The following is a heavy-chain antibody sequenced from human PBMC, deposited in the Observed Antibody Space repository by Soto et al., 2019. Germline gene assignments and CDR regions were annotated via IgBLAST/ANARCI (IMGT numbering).Heavy chain of an antibody. CDR3: AKEWVYDSSGWSFVY. D-gene: IGHD3-22*01. CDR1: GFTFSSYG. CDR2: ISYDGSNK. Sequence: QVQLVESGGGVVQPGRSLRLSCAASGFTFSSYGMHWVRQAPGKGLEWVAVISYDGSNKYYADSVKGRFTISRDNSKNVWDLQMNCLRSDDAAVYYCAKEWVYDSSGWSFVYWGQGTLVTVS. V-gene: IGHV3-30*18. J-gene: IGHJ4*02.